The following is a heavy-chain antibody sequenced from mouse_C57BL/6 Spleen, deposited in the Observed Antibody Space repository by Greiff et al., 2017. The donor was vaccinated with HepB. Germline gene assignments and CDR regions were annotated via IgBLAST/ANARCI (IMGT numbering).Heavy chain of an antibody. J-gene: IGHJ1*03. CDR1: GFTFSNYW. CDR2: IRLKSDNYAT. Sequence: EVKLMESGGGLVQPGGSMKLSCVASGFTFSNYWMNWVRQSPEKGLEWVAQIRLKSDNYATHYAESVKGRFTISRDDSKSSVYLQMNNLRAEDTGSYYCTANYGSSYWYFDVWGTGTTVTVSS. D-gene: IGHD1-1*01. CDR3: TANYGSSYWYFDV. V-gene: IGHV6-3*01.